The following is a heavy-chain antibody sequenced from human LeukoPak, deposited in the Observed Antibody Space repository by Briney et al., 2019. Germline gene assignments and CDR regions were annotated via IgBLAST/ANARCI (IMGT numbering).Heavy chain of an antibody. J-gene: IGHJ4*02. CDR1: GFTFSSYS. V-gene: IGHV3-21*01. CDR2: ISSSSYI. D-gene: IGHD3-22*01. Sequence: GGSLRLSCAASGFTFSSYSMNWVRQAPGKGLEWVSSISSSSYIYYADSVKGRFTISRDNAKNSLYLQMNSLRAEDTAVYYCARDQRPYYYDSSGSDYWGQGTLVTVSS. CDR3: ARDQRPYYYDSSGSDY.